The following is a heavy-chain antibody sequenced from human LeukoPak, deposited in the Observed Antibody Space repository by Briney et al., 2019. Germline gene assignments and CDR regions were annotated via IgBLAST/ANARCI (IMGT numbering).Heavy chain of an antibody. CDR2: IWYDGSNK. J-gene: IGHJ4*02. CDR1: GCTFSSYG. CDR3: AREAAENDFWRHQYSSSWYLLY. D-gene: IGHD6-13*01. V-gene: IGHV3-33*01. Sequence: GGSLRLSCAAAGCTFSSYGMHWARQAPGKGLEWVAVIWYDGSNKYYADSVKGRFTISRDNSKNTLYLQMNSLRAEDTAVYYCAREAAENDFWRHQYSSSWYLLYWGQGTLVTVSS.